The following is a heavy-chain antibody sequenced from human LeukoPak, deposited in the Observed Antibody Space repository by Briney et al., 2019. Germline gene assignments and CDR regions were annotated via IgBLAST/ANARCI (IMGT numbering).Heavy chain of an antibody. V-gene: IGHV1-18*01. CDR2: ISGYNGNT. CDR3: ARLGGLGEPLVMKTTIYEHNWFDP. D-gene: IGHD2/OR15-2a*01. CDR1: GYTFTSYG. J-gene: IGHJ5*02. Sequence: ASVKVSCKASGYTFTSYGISWVRQAPGQGLEWMGWISGYNGNTNYAQKLQGRVTMTTDTSTSTAYMELRSLRSDDTAVYYCARLGGLGEPLVMKTTIYEHNWFDPWGQGTLVTVSS.